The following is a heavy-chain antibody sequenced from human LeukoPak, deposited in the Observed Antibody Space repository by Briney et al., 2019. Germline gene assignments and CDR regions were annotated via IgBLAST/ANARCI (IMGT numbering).Heavy chain of an antibody. CDR1: GGSFSGYY. CDR3: ARGRPGLRYFDWLKNLLFDY. Sequence: SETLSLTCAVYGGSFSGYYWSWIRQPPGKGLEWIGEINHNGSTNYNPSLKSRVTISVDTSKNQFSLKLSSVTAADTAVYYCARGRPGLRYFDWLKNLLFDYWGQGTLVTVSS. V-gene: IGHV4-34*01. D-gene: IGHD3-9*01. CDR2: INHNGST. J-gene: IGHJ4*02.